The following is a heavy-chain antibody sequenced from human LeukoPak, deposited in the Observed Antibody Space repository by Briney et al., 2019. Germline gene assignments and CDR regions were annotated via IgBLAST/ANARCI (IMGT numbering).Heavy chain of an antibody. D-gene: IGHD6-19*01. CDR1: AGSISTYY. CDR3: ARHSSSGIDY. J-gene: IGHJ4*02. V-gene: IGHV4-59*08. CDR2: IYYSGST. Sequence: SETLSLTCTVSAGSISTYYWSWSRQPPGKGLEWIGYIYYSGSTNYNPSLKSRVTISVDTSKNQFSLKLSSVTAADTAVYYCARHSSSGIDYWGQGTLVTVSS.